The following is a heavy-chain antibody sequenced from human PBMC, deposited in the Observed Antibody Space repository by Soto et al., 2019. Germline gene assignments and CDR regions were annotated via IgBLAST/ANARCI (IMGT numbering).Heavy chain of an antibody. D-gene: IGHD4-17*01. CDR3: AKDQRHDYGDYWEFDY. CDR2: ILYDGSKK. Sequence: GGSLRLSCAASGFTFSSYGMHWVRQAPGKGLEWVAVILYDGSKKYYADSVKGRFTISRDNSKNTLYLQMNSLRAEDTAVYYCAKDQRHDYGDYWEFDYWGQGTLVTVSS. V-gene: IGHV3-30*18. J-gene: IGHJ4*02. CDR1: GFTFSSYG.